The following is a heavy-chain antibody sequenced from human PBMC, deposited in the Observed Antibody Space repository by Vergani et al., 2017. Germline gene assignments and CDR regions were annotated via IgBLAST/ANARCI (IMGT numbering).Heavy chain of an antibody. V-gene: IGHV3-21*01. Sequence: EVQMVESGGGLVKPGGSLRLSCVASGFTFSHYSMNWVRKAQGKGLEWVSSISGNNDDVDYADSVKGRFTISRDNAKNSLYLDMSSVRAEDTAVYYCVRDVRVSRTWGQGTLVAVSS. J-gene: IGHJ3*01. CDR1: GFTFSHYS. CDR2: ISGNNDDV. CDR3: VRDVRVSRT.